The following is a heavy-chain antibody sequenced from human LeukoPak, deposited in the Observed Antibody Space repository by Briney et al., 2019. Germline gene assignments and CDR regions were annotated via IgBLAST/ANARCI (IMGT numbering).Heavy chain of an antibody. Sequence: GGSLRLSCAASGFTFSNAWMSWVRQAPGKGLGWVGRIKSKTDGGTTDYAAPVKGRFTISRDDSKNTLYLQMNSLKTEDTAVYYCAKNRNTYAYIPIRYYFDYWGQGTLVTVSS. D-gene: IGHD3-16*01. V-gene: IGHV3-15*01. J-gene: IGHJ4*02. CDR2: IKSKTDGGTT. CDR3: AKNRNTYAYIPIRYYFDY. CDR1: GFTFSNAW.